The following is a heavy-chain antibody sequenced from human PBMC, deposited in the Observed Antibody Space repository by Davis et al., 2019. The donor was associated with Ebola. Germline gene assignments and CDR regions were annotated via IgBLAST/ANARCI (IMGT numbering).Heavy chain of an antibody. V-gene: IGHV3-66*01. D-gene: IGHD1-26*01. J-gene: IGHJ4*02. CDR2: LYSGGSA. Sequence: PGGSLRLSSAASGFTDSSNYMSWVRQAPGKGLEWVSVLYSGGSADYADSVKGRFTISRDNSKNTLYLQMNSLRAEDTAVYYCARGWELLFDYWGQGTLVTVSS. CDR1: GFTDSSNY. CDR3: ARGWELLFDY.